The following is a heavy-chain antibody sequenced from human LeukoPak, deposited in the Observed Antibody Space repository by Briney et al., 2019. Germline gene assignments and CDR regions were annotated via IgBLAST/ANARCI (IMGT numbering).Heavy chain of an antibody. CDR3: ARGRDSGSYYLDY. D-gene: IGHD1-26*01. J-gene: IGHJ4*02. CDR1: GGTFSSYA. V-gene: IGHV1-69*05. Sequence: ASVKVSCKASGGTFSSYAISWVRQAPGQGLEWMGGIIPIFGTANYAQKFQGRVTITRDTSASTAYMELSSLRSEDTAVYYCARGRDSGSYYLDYWGQGTLVTVSS. CDR2: IIPIFGTA.